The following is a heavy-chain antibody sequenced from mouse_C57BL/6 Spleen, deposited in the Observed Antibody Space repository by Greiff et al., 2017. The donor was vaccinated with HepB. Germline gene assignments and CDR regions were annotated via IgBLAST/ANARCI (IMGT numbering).Heavy chain of an antibody. D-gene: IGHD1-1*01. J-gene: IGHJ1*03. CDR1: GYTFTDYY. CDR2: INPNNGGT. Sequence: VQLQQSGPELVKPGASVKISCKASGYTFTDYYMNWVKQSHGKSLEWIGDINPNNGGTSYNQKFKGKATLTVDKSSSTAYMELRSLTSDDSAVYYCGRRDYYGSSFWYFDVWGTGTTVTVSS. CDR3: GRRDYYGSSFWYFDV. V-gene: IGHV1-26*01.